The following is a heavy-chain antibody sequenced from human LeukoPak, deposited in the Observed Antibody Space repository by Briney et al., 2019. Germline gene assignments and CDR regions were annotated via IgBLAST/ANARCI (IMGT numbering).Heavy chain of an antibody. CDR2: INSDGSST. V-gene: IGHV3-74*01. CDR1: GFTFSSYW. J-gene: IGHJ4*02. CDR3: VLYGSGSSFDY. D-gene: IGHD3-10*01. Sequence: GGSLRLSCAASGFTFSSYWMHWVRQAPGNGLVWVSRINSDGSSTSYADSVKGRFTISRDNAKNTLYLQMNSLRAEDTAVYYCVLYGSGSSFDYWGQGTLVTVSS.